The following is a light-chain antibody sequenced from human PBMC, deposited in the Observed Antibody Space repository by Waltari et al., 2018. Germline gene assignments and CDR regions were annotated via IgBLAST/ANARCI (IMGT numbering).Light chain of an antibody. CDR2: DAS. CDR1: QSLGNTY. Sequence: EIVLTQSPGTLSLSPGESASLPCRASQSLGNTYLAWYQQKPGQAPRLLIFDASRRATGIPDRFSGSGSGTDFTLTISRLEPEDFAVYFCQKYGRTPRPFGGGTKVEI. J-gene: IGKJ4*01. V-gene: IGKV3-20*01. CDR3: QKYGRTPRP.